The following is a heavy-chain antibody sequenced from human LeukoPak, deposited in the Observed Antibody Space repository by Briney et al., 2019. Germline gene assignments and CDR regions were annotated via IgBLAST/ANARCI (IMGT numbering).Heavy chain of an antibody. CDR1: GFTFSSYN. CDR2: ISPSSTRI. Sequence: PGGSLRLSCAASGFTFSSYNMNWVRQAPGKGLEWVSYISPSSTRIDYADSVKGRFTISRDNSKNTLYLQMNSLRAEDTAVYYCVNGAYDSSGPTLPFDYWGQGTLVTVSS. D-gene: IGHD3-22*01. CDR3: VNGAYDSSGPTLPFDY. V-gene: IGHV3-48*01. J-gene: IGHJ4*02.